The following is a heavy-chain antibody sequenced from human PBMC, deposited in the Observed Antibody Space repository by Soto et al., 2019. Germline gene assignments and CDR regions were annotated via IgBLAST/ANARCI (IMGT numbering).Heavy chain of an antibody. CDR2: INPSGGST. J-gene: IGHJ5*02. CDR1: GYTFTSYY. CDR3: ARERYLDWLLENNWFDP. D-gene: IGHD3-9*01. V-gene: IGHV1-46*01. Sequence: ASVKVSCKASGYTFTSYYMHWVRQAPGQGLEWMGIINPSGGSTSYAQKFQGRVTMTRDTSTSTVYMELSSLRSEDTAVYYCARERYLDWLLENNWFDPWGQGTLVTVSS.